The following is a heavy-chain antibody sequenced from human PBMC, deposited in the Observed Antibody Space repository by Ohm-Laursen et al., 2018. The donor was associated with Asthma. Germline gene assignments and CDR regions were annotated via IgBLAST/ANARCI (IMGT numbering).Heavy chain of an antibody. CDR1: GGYIYNHW. CDR2: ISHSGAA. CDR3: ARSIGWYSSDL. Sequence: SDTLSLTCALSGGYIYNHWWSWVRQPPGKGLEWIAEISHSGAASFNPSLTSRVTISLDKSKTHFSLELTSVTAADTAVYYCARSIGWYSSDLWGQGTLVTVSS. J-gene: IGHJ4*02. D-gene: IGHD6-19*01. V-gene: IGHV4-4*02.